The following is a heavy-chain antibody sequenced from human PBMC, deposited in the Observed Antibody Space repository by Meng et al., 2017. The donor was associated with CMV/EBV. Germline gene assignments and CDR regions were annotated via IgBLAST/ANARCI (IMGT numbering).Heavy chain of an antibody. V-gene: IGHV4-34*01. CDR3: AQKIRGHFDY. CDR1: GGSFSGYY. D-gene: IGHD3-10*01. Sequence: SLTGAVYGGSFSGYYWSWIRQPPGKGLEWIGEINHSGSTNYNPSLKSRVTISVDTSKNQFSLKLSSVTAADTAVYYCAQKIRGHFDYWGQGTLVTVSS. CDR2: INHSGST. J-gene: IGHJ4*02.